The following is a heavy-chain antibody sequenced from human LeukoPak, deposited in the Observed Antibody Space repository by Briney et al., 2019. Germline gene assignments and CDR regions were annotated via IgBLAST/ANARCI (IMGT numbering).Heavy chain of an antibody. J-gene: IGHJ4*02. V-gene: IGHV4-34*01. CDR3: ARDGYDFWSGYYDY. CDR2: INHSGST. Sequence: SETLSLTCAVYGGSFSGYYWSWIRQPPGKGLEWIGEINHSGSTNYNLSLKSRVTISVDTSKNQFSLKLSSVTAADTAVYYCARDGYDFWSGYYDYWGQGTLVTVSS. D-gene: IGHD3-3*01. CDR1: GGSFSGYY.